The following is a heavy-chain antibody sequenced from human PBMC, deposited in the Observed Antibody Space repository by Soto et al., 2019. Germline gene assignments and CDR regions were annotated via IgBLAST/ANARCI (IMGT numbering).Heavy chain of an antibody. Sequence: QVQLVQSGAEVKRPGASVKVSYKASGYTFTTYYMHWVRQDPGQGLEWLGIINPNGGSTTYAQKFQGRVTMTRDTSTSTVYLELSSLRSEDTAVYYCARAGYCSGGTCFHGNCDYWGQGTLVTVSA. J-gene: IGHJ4*02. CDR2: INPNGGST. D-gene: IGHD2-15*01. V-gene: IGHV1-46*01. CDR1: GYTFTTYY. CDR3: ARAGYCSGGTCFHGNCDY.